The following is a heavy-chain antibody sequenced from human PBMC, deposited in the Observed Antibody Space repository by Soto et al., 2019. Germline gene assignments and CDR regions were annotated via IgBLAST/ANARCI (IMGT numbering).Heavy chain of an antibody. CDR1: GGTFSSYA. CDR2: ILPIFGTA. Sequence: QVQLVQSGAEVKKPGSSVKVSCKASGGTFSSYAISWVRQAPGQGLEWMGGILPIFGTANYAQKFQGRVTITAFESTSTAYMELSSLRCEDTAVYYSVSRGSGWNWFDPRGQGTMVTVSS. J-gene: IGHJ5*02. D-gene: IGHD6-19*01. V-gene: IGHV1-69*12. CDR3: VSRGSGWNWFDP.